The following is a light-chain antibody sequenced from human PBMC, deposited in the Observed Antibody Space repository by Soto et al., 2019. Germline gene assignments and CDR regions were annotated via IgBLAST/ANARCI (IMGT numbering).Light chain of an antibody. CDR1: SSDVGGYNY. CDR2: EVT. Sequence: QSVLTQPPSASGSPGQSVTISCTGTSSDVGGYNYVSWYQQHPGKAPKLMIYEVTKRPSGVPDRFSGSKSGNTASLTVSGLQAEDEADYCCSSYAGSNNLLFGGGTQLTVL. CDR3: SSYAGSNNLL. V-gene: IGLV2-8*01. J-gene: IGLJ7*01.